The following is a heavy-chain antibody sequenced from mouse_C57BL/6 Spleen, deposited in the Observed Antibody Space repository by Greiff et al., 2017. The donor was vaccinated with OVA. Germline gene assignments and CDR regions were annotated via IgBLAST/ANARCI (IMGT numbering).Heavy chain of an antibody. J-gene: IGHJ3*01. CDR2: IDPETGGT. D-gene: IGHD1-1*01. V-gene: IGHV1-15*01. Sequence: VQLQQSGAELVRPGASVTLSCKASGYTFTDYEMHWVKQTPVHGLEWIGAIDPETGGTAYNQKFKGKAILTADKSSSTAYMELRSLTSADSAVNYCTPYYGIFAYWGQGTLVTVSA. CDR1: GYTFTDYE. CDR3: TPYYGIFAY.